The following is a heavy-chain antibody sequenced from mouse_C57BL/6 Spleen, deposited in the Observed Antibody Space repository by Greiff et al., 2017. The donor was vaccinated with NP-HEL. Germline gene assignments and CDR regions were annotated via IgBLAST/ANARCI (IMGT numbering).Heavy chain of an antibody. CDR2: IYPGDGDT. D-gene: IGHD1-3*01. V-gene: IGHV1-80*01. J-gene: IGHJ2*01. CDR3: ARGCSSVYYLDY. CDR1: GYAFSSYW. Sequence: VQLQQSGAELVKPGASVKISCKASGYAFSSYWMNWVKQRPGKGLEWIGQIYPGDGDTNYNGKFKGKATLTADKSSSTAYMQLSSLTSEDSAVYFCARGCSSVYYLDYWGQGTTLTVSS.